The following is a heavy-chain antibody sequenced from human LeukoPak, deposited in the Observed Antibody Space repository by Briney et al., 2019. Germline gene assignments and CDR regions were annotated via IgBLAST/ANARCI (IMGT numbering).Heavy chain of an antibody. CDR1: GYTFTGYY. CDR3: ARGQSGVYYFDY. D-gene: IGHD2-8*01. V-gene: IGHV1-2*02. CDR2: INPNSGAT. J-gene: IGHJ4*02. Sequence: GASVKVSCKASGYTFTGYYMHWVRQAPGQGLEWMGWINPNSGATNYAQKFQGRVTMTRDTSISTASMELSSLKPDDTAVYYCARGQSGVYYFDYWGQGTLVTVSS.